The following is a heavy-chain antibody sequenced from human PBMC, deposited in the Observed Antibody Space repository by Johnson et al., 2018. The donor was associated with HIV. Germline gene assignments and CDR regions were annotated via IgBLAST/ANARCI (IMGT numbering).Heavy chain of an antibody. D-gene: IGHD3-16*01. CDR1: GFTFSSYW. CDR3: ARGGSDVFDI. J-gene: IGHJ3*02. V-gene: IGHV3-48*04. Sequence: EVQLVESGGGLVQPGGSLRLSCAASGFTFSSYWMSWVRQAPGKGLEWVSYITGSGTVVYSAPSVKGRFTISRDNAKNSLYLQMNSLRADDTAVYYCARGGSDVFDIWGQGTLVTVSS. CDR2: ITGSGTVV.